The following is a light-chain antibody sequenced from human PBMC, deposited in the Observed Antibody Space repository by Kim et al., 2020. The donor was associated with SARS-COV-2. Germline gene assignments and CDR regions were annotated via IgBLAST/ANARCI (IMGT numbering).Light chain of an antibody. CDR3: QKYDSAPWT. CDR1: QGISNY. V-gene: IGKV1-27*01. CDR2: SAS. J-gene: IGKJ1*01. Sequence: DIQMTQSPSSLSASVGDGVTITCRASQGISNYLAWYQQKPGRVPRVLIYSASTLLSGVPSRFSGSRSGTYFTLTISSLQPEDVATYYCQKYDSAPWTFGQGTKVDIK.